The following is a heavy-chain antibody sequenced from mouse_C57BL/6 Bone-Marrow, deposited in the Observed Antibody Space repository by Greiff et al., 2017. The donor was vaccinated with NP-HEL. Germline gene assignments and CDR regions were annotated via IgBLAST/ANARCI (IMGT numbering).Heavy chain of an antibody. J-gene: IGHJ4*01. V-gene: IGHV1-54*01. CDR3: ARECLLLRPYYYAMDY. D-gene: IGHD1-1*01. CDR1: GYAFTNYL. Sequence: QVQLQQSGAELVRPGTSVKVSCKASGYAFTNYLIEWVKQRPGQGLEWIGVINPGSGGTNYNEKFKGKATLTADNSSSTAYMQLSSLTSEDSAVYFCARECLLLRPYYYAMDYWGQGTSVTVSS. CDR2: INPGSGGT.